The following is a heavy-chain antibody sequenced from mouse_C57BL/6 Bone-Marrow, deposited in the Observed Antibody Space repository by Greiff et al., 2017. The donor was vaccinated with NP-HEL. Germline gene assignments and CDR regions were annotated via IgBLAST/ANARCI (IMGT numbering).Heavy chain of an antibody. CDR2: IDPANGNT. J-gene: IGHJ1*03. Sequence: DVKLQESVAELVRPGASVKLSCTASGFNIKNTYMHWVKQRPEQGLEWIGRIDPANGNTKYAPKFQGKATITADTSSNTAYLQLSSLTSEDTAIYYCARGAYYGSSFFWYFDVWGTGTTVTVSS. V-gene: IGHV14-3*01. CDR3: ARGAYYGSSFFWYFDV. CDR1: GFNIKNTY. D-gene: IGHD1-1*01.